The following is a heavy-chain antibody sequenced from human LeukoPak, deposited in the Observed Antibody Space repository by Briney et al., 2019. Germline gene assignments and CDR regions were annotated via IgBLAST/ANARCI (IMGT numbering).Heavy chain of an antibody. CDR2: TYYRSKWYN. D-gene: IGHD3-22*01. Sequence: PSETLSLTCTVSGGSISSYYWSWIRQSPSRGLEWLGRTYYRSKWYNDYAVSVKSRITINPDTSKNQFSLQLNSVTPEDTAVYYCARDSVVSKLDYWGQGTLVTVSS. CDR3: ARDSVVSKLDY. CDR1: GGSISSYY. J-gene: IGHJ4*02. V-gene: IGHV6-1*01.